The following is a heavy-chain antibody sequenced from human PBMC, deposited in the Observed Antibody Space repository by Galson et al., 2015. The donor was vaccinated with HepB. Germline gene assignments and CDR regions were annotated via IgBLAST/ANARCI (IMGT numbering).Heavy chain of an antibody. V-gene: IGHV1-18*04. CDR3: ARDRSHSLDF. D-gene: IGHD2-15*01. CDR2: ISANSGRT. J-gene: IGHJ4*02. Sequence: SVKVSCKAAGYTFTSHGISWVRQAHGRGLEWVGWISANSGRTTYAWGFLGRLTLTTDTSTSTAYMELRRLRSDDTAIYYCARDRSHSLDFWGQGTLVTVSS. CDR1: GYTFTSHG.